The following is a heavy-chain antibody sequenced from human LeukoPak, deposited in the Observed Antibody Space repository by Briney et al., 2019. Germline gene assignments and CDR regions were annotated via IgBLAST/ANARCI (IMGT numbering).Heavy chain of an antibody. V-gene: IGHV4-30-4*01. CDR1: GGSISSGGYY. CDR3: ARDPTGGPRSQPYYFDY. J-gene: IGHJ4*02. CDR2: ISYSGST. Sequence: SQTLSLTCTVSGGSISSGGYYWNWIRQPPGKGLEWIGYISYSGSTYYNPSLKSRLTISVDRSKNQFSLKLSSVTAADTAVYYCARDPTGGPRSQPYYFDYWGQGTLVTVSS.